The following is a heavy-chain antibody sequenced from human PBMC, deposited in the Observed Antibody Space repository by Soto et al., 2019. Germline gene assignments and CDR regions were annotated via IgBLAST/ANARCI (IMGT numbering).Heavy chain of an antibody. Sequence: ASVKVSCKASGYTFTSYGISWVRQAPGQGLEWMGWISAYNGNTNYAQKLQGRVTMTTDTSTSTAYMELRSLRSDDTAVYYCARGYCGGDCYSYYYYYMDVWGKGTTVTVSS. J-gene: IGHJ6*03. CDR1: GYTFTSYG. CDR2: ISAYNGNT. V-gene: IGHV1-18*01. CDR3: ARGYCGGDCYSYYYYYMDV. D-gene: IGHD2-21*01.